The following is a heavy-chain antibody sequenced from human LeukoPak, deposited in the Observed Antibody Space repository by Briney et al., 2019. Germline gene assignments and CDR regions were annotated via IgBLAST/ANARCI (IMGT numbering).Heavy chain of an antibody. J-gene: IGHJ4*02. Sequence: SETLSLTCAVYGGSFSGYYWSWIRQPPGKGLEWIGEINHSGSTNYNPSLESRVTISVDTSKNQFSLKLSSVTAADTAVYYCARGRTYGRSSAMYYWGQGTLVTVSS. CDR1: GGSFSGYY. D-gene: IGHD2-2*01. CDR3: ARGRTYGRSSAMYY. CDR2: INHSGST. V-gene: IGHV4-34*01.